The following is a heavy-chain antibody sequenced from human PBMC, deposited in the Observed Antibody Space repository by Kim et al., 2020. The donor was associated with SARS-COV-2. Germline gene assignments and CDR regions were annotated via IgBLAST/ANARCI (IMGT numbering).Heavy chain of an antibody. CDR2: INPNSGGT. CDR1: GYTFTGYY. Sequence: ASVKVSCKASGYTFTGYYMHWVRQAPGQGLEWMGWINPNSGGTNYAQKFQGRVTMTRDTSISTAYMELSRLRSDDTAVYYCSRVGYDFWSGYNPESNGWFDPWGQGTLVTVSS. CDR3: SRVGYDFWSGYNPESNGWFDP. J-gene: IGHJ5*02. V-gene: IGHV1-2*02. D-gene: IGHD3-3*01.